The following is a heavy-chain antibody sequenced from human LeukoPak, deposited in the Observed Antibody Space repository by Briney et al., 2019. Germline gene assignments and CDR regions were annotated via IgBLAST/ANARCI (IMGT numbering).Heavy chain of an antibody. CDR3: ASDSDYDFWSGYSAHYGMDV. D-gene: IGHD3-3*01. V-gene: IGHV4-4*02. CDR2: IYHNGAT. Sequence: SETLSLTCTVSGDSISNRNRWTRVRQPPGKGLEWIGEIYHNGATNYKPSLKSRVTMSLDKSKNQFSLKLNSVTAADTAVYYCASDSDYDFWSGYSAHYGMDVWGQGTTVTVSS. CDR1: GDSISNRNR. J-gene: IGHJ6*02.